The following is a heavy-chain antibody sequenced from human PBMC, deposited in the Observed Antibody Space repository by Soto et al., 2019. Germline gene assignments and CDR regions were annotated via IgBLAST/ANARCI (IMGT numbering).Heavy chain of an antibody. J-gene: IGHJ4*02. D-gene: IGHD3-10*01. V-gene: IGHV3-49*03. CDR3: TRDKFGERAFDY. CDR1: GFNFGDYA. CDR2: IRSKASGGTA. Sequence: GGSLRLSCTTSGFNFGDYAMIWLRQAPGKGLEWLAFIRSKASGGTAEYAASVKDRFTILRDDSEGIAYLQMNSLKTEDTAVYYCTRDKFGERAFDYWGQGALVTAPQ.